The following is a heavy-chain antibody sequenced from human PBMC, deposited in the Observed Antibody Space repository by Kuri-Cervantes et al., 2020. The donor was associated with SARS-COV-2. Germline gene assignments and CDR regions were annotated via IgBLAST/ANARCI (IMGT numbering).Heavy chain of an antibody. V-gene: IGHV3-30*04. D-gene: IGHD3-16*01. CDR3: ARRHWDRAFGDALDF. J-gene: IGHJ3*01. CDR2: ISYDGSNK. Sequence: GESLKISCAASGFTFSSYAMHWVRQAPGKGLEWVAVISYDGSNKYYADSVKGRFTISRDNSKNTLYLQMNSLRAEDTAVYYCARRHWDRAFGDALDFWGPGTTVTVSS. CDR1: GFTFSSYA.